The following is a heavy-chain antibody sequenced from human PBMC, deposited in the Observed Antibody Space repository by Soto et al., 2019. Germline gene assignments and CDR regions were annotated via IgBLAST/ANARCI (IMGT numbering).Heavy chain of an antibody. Sequence: PGGSLRLSCAASGFTVSSNYMSWVRQAPEKGLEWVSVIYSGGTTYYADSVKGRFTISRDNAKNTLYLQMNSLRAEDTAVYYCASGGYSSGWYVSPSEYYFDYWGQGTLVTVSS. D-gene: IGHD6-19*01. CDR1: GFTVSSNY. J-gene: IGHJ4*02. V-gene: IGHV3-53*01. CDR3: ASGGYSSGWYVSPSEYYFDY. CDR2: IYSGGTT.